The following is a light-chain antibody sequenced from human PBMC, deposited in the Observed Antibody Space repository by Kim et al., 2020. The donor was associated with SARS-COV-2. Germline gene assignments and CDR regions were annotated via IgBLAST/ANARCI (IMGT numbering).Light chain of an antibody. J-gene: IGKJ2*02. V-gene: IGKV1-27*01. CDR2: AAS. Sequence: DIQMTQSPSSLSAFVGDRVTITCRASQGISTDLAWFQQKPGKVPKLLIYAASTLQSGVPSRFSGSGSGTDFTLTISSLQPEDVATYYCQKYNSATRTFGQGTKLEI. CDR3: QKYNSATRT. CDR1: QGISTD.